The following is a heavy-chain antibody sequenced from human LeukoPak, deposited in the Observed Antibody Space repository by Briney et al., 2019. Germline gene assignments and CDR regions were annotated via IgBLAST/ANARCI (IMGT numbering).Heavy chain of an antibody. D-gene: IGHD6-13*01. J-gene: IGHJ6*03. V-gene: IGHV1-69*05. CDR2: IIPIFGTA. Sequence: SSVKVSCKASGGTFSSYAISWVRQAPGQGLEWMGGIIPIFGTANYAQKFQGRVTITTDESTSTAYMELSSLRSEDTAVYYCARDPIAASGYYYYYMDVWGKGTTVTVSS. CDR1: GGTFSSYA. CDR3: ARDPIAASGYYYYYMDV.